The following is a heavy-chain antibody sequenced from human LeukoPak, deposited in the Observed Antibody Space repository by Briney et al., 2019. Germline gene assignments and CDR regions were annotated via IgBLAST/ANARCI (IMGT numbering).Heavy chain of an antibody. D-gene: IGHD3-10*01. V-gene: IGHV3-53*01. J-gene: IGHJ6*03. CDR1: GFTFSSYS. CDR2: TYSGGRT. CDR3: ARVYYGSGSLHYYYYYMDV. Sequence: GGSLRLSCAASGFTFSSYSMNWVRQAPGKGLEWVSVTYSGGRTYYEDSVKGRFTISRDNSKNTLYLQMNSLRAEDTAVYYCARVYYGSGSLHYYYYYMDVWGKGTTVTISS.